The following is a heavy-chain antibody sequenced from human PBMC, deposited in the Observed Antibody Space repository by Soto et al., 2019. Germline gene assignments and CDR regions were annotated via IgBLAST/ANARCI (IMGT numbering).Heavy chain of an antibody. CDR1: GFTFSSYG. CDR3: TRGLLGGAPSYTFHGMDV. V-gene: IGHV3-23*01. CDR2: ISGGGDTT. J-gene: IGHJ6*01. Sequence: GGSLRLSCAASGFTFSSYGISWIRLSPGKGLEWVSVISGGGDTTYYTPSVKGRFTISRDDFRNTLYLQMNSLRTEDTAVYYCTRGLLGGAPSYTFHGMDVWGQGTTVTVSS. D-gene: IGHD1-26*01.